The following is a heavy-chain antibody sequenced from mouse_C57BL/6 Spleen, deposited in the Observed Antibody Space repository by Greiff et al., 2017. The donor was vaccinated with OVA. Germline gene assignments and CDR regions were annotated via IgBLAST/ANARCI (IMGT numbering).Heavy chain of an antibody. CDR1: GFTFSSYG. CDR2: ISSGGSYT. CDR3: ARHLTEYYFDY. J-gene: IGHJ2*01. D-gene: IGHD4-1*01. V-gene: IGHV5-6*01. Sequence: EVKLMESGGDLVKPGGSLKLSCAASGFTFSSYGMSWVRQTPDKRLEWVATISSGGSYTYYPDSVKGRFTISRDNAKNTLYLQMSSLKSEDTAMYYCARHLTEYYFDYWGQGTTLTVSS.